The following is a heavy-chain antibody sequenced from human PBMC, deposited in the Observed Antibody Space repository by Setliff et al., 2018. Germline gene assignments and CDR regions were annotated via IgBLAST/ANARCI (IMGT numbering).Heavy chain of an antibody. D-gene: IGHD3-10*01. Sequence: VSCKASGGTFSSYVISWVREAPGQGLEWMGGIIPMFGTNYAQKFQGRVTITADESTSTAYMELSSLGSEDTAVYYCAGGQPLVRKYYYYMDVWGKGTTVTVSS. V-gene: IGHV1-69*01. CDR2: IIPMFGT. J-gene: IGHJ6*03. CDR1: GGTFSSYV. CDR3: AGGQPLVRKYYYYMDV.